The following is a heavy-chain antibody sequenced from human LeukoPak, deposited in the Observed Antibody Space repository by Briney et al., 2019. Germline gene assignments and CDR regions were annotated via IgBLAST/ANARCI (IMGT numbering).Heavy chain of an antibody. Sequence: GGSLRLSCAASGFTFSSYWMSWVRQAPGKGLEWVANIKQDGSETYYVDSVKGRFTISRDNAKNSLYLQMNSLRAEDTAVYYCAAEPYSSGLQFDAFDIWGQGTMVTVSS. V-gene: IGHV3-7*03. CDR2: IKQDGSET. CDR3: AAEPYSSGLQFDAFDI. J-gene: IGHJ3*02. CDR1: GFTFSSYW. D-gene: IGHD6-19*01.